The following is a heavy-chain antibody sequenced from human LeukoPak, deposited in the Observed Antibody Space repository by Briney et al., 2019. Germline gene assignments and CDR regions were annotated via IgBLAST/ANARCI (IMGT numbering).Heavy chain of an antibody. Sequence: GSLTDSFKGSWYSFSNHWIGWVGPMPGEGLGGVGIIYPGDSDTRYSPSFQGQVTISADKSISTAYLQWSSLKASDTAMYYCARHIPYYYGMDVWGQGTTVTVSS. J-gene: IGHJ6*02. CDR1: WYSFSNHW. D-gene: IGHD2-21*01. CDR3: ARHIPYYYGMDV. CDR2: IYPGDSDT. V-gene: IGHV5-51*01.